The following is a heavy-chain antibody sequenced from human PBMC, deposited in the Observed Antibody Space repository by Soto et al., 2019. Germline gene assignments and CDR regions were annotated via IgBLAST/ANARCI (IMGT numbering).Heavy chain of an antibody. J-gene: IGHJ4*02. CDR2: VNGDGSRT. D-gene: IGHD4-17*01. Sequence: GGSLRLSCAASGFTFSSYWMHWVRQNPGKGLVWVSRVNGDGSRTSYADSVKGRFTISRDNAKNTLYLQMNSLRADDTAVYYCARVGYGDYHFDYWGQGALVTVSS. CDR3: ARVGYGDYHFDY. V-gene: IGHV3-74*01. CDR1: GFTFSSYW.